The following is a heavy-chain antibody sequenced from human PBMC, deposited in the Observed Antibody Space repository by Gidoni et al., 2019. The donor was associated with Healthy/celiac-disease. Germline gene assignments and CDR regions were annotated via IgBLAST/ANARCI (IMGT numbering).Heavy chain of an antibody. V-gene: IGHV3-7*01. J-gene: IGHJ6*02. CDR3: ARWWFGRSYYYGMDV. CDR2: IKQDGSDK. D-gene: IGHD3-10*01. Sequence: EVQLVESGGGLVQPGGSLRLSCADPGFTVSSYWMSWVRQAPGKGLEWVANIKQDGSDKYYVDSVKGRFTISRDNAKNSLYLQMNSLRAEDTAVYYCARWWFGRSYYYGMDVWGQGTTVTVSS. CDR1: GFTVSSYW.